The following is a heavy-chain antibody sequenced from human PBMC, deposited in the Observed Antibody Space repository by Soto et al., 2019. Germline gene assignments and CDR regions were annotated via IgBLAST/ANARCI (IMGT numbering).Heavy chain of an antibody. CDR3: AKTANGWFSAFDI. V-gene: IGHV3-23*01. CDR1: GFTFSSYA. J-gene: IGHJ3*02. CDR2: ISGSGGTT. D-gene: IGHD6-19*01. Sequence: EVQLLESGGGLVQPGGSLRLSCAASGFTFSSYAMSWVRQAPGKGLEWASAISGSGGTTYYADSVKGRFTFSRDNSKHTLYLQMNSLRAEDTAVYYCAKTANGWFSAFDIWGQGTMVTVSS.